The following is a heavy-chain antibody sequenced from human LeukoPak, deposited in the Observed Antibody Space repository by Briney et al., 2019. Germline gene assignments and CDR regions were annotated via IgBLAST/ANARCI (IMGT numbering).Heavy chain of an antibody. CDR2: NSCRDGTP. V-gene: IGHV3-23*01. Sequence: SGGSLRLSCAASGFTFVGYAMSWVRPPPGKGLEGWSANSCRDGTPSYADAMNDQFTISGDNSKNTLDLQMNRLRAEDTAVYYCAKTLVRYGNSWDAFDIWGQGTMVTVSS. D-gene: IGHD5-24*01. CDR1: GFTFVGYA. CDR3: AKTLVRYGNSWDAFDI. J-gene: IGHJ3*02.